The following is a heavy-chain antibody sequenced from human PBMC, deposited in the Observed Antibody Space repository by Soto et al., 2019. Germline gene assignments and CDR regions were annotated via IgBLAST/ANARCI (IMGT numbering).Heavy chain of an antibody. J-gene: IGHJ4*02. D-gene: IGHD6-13*01. CDR3: ARVSGYSSSWYDY. CDR2: INHSGST. CDR1: GGSFSGYY. V-gene: IGHV4-34*01. Sequence: LETLPLTCAVYGGSFSGYYWSWIRQPPGKGLEWIGEINHSGSTNYNPSLKSRVTISVDTSKNQFSLKLSSVTAADTAVYYCARVSGYSSSWYDYWGQGTLVTVSS.